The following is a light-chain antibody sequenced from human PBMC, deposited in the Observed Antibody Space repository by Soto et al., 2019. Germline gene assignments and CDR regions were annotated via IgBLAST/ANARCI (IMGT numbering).Light chain of an antibody. J-gene: IGKJ2*01. Sequence: DIQMNQSPASLSASVGDRVAITCRASQPISSYLNWYQHKPGKAPTLLIYAASNLQGWFPSKFSGSGFGTNFTLGTSCLELEDFASYYCQQTRRAPLSFGPGTKLEIK. CDR3: QQTRRAPLS. CDR2: AAS. V-gene: IGKV1-39*01. CDR1: QPISSY.